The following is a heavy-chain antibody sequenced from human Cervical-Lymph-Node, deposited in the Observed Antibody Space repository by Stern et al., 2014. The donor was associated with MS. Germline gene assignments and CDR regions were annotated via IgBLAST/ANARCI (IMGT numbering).Heavy chain of an antibody. D-gene: IGHD6-6*01. CDR1: GFSINTFAVG. V-gene: IGHV2-5*02. J-gene: IGHJ3*01. Sequence: ESGPTLVKPTQTLTLTCTFSGFSINTFAVGVGWVRPPPGKALEWFALIYYDDDKRYSPSLKSRLTITKDPSKNQVVLTMTNMDPVDTATYYCAHYGSSAAGRPHAFDVWGQGIVVTVSS. CDR2: IYYDDDK. CDR3: AHYGSSAAGRPHAFDV.